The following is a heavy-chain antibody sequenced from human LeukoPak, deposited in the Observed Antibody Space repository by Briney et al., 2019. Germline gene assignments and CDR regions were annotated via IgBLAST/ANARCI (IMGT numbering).Heavy chain of an antibody. V-gene: IGHV3-53*01. CDR3: ARYGSSWDLDC. J-gene: IGHJ4*02. CDR2: IYSAGST. D-gene: IGHD6-13*01. Sequence: GGSLRLSCAASGFTVSTNYMSWVRQAPGKGLEWVSVIYSAGSTYYADSVKGRFTVSRDNSKNTLYLQMNSLRAEDTAVYYCARYGSSWDLDCWGQGTLVTVSS. CDR1: GFTVSTNY.